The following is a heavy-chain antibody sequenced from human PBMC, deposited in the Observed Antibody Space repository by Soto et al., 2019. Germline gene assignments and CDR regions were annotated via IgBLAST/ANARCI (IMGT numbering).Heavy chain of an antibody. V-gene: IGHV4-39*01. CDR2: IYYGGST. CDR1: SAPVSSSTYT. J-gene: IGHJ6*04. CDR3: ARLNGYWIRSSCHGHYAMDV. Sequence: QLQLQESGPGLVKPSETLSLTCTVSSAPVSSSTYTWGWIRQPPGKGLEWIGSIYYGGSTYSNPSLRSRPTVYVDTTMTQCSLKTTSVTAAATAVYYCARLNGYWIRSSCHGHYAMDVWGEGTTVTVSS. D-gene: IGHD2-2*01.